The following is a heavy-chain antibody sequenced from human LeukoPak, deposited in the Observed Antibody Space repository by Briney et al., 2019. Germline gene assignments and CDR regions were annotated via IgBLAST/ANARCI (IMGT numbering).Heavy chain of an antibody. CDR2: TYYRSKWYN. J-gene: IGHJ4*02. CDR1: GDSVSSNSAA. Sequence: SGPGLVKPSQPLSLTFAISGDSVSSNSAAWNWIRQSPSRGLEWLGMTYYRSKWYNDYAVSVKSRITINQDTSKNQFSLQLNSVTPEDTAVYYCARGRPRLTYYYGSGSYLDYWGQGTLVTVSS. D-gene: IGHD3-10*01. V-gene: IGHV6-1*01. CDR3: ARGRPRLTYYYGSGSYLDY.